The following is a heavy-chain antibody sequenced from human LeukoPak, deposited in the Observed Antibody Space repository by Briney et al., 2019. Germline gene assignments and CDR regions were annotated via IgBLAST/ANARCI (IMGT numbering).Heavy chain of an antibody. CDR3: ARDMGSGSLHC. Sequence: GASVKVSCKVSGYTLTELSMHWVRQAPGKGLEWMGGFDPEDGETFYAQKFQGRVTMTEDTSTDTAYMELSSLRPEDTAMYYCARDMGSGSLHCWGQGTLVTVSP. D-gene: IGHD1-26*01. J-gene: IGHJ4*02. V-gene: IGHV1-24*01. CDR2: FDPEDGET. CDR1: GYTLTELS.